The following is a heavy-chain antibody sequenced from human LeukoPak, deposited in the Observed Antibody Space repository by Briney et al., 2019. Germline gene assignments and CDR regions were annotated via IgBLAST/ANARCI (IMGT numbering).Heavy chain of an antibody. CDR2: ISGSDGST. CDR3: Y. V-gene: IGHV3-23*01. J-gene: IGHJ4*02. CDR1: GGSISSYH. Sequence: ETLSLTCTVSGGSISSYHWSWVRQAPGKGLEWVSGISGSDGSTNYADSVKGRFTISRENSKNTLYLQMNSLRAEDTAVYDDYWGQGTLVTVSS.